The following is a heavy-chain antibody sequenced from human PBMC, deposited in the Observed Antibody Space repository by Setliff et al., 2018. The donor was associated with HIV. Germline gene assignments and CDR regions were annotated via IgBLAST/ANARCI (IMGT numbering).Heavy chain of an antibody. CDR2: IKEDGSEK. Sequence: GSLRLSCAASGFTFSSNWMTWVRQAPGKGLEWVANIKEDGSEKYYVDSVKGRFTISRDNAKNSLYLQMNSLRVEDTAVYYCARGRMWYWGQGTLVTVSS. CDR3: ARGRMWY. CDR1: GFTFSSNW. J-gene: IGHJ4*02. V-gene: IGHV3-7*01. D-gene: IGHD2-15*01.